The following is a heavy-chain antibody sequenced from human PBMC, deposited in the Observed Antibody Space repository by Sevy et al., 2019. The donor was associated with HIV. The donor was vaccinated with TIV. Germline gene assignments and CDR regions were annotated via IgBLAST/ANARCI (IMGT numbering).Heavy chain of an antibody. CDR3: TTDDYYDSSDFYY. J-gene: IGHJ4*02. CDR2: IKSKTDGGTT. CDR1: GFTFSNAW. V-gene: IGHV3-15*07. D-gene: IGHD3-22*01. Sequence: GGSLRLSCAASGFTFSNAWMNWVRQAPGKGLEWVGRIKSKTDGGTTDYAAPVKGRFTISRDDSKNTLYLQMNSLKTEDTAVYYCTTDDYYDSSDFYYWGQGTLVTVSS.